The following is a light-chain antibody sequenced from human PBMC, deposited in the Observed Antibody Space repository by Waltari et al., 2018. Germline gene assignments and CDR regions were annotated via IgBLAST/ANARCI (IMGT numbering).Light chain of an antibody. V-gene: IGKV1-5*03. J-gene: IGKJ4*01. CDR1: QSISNW. CDR2: KAF. Sequence: DIQMTQSPSTLSASVGDRIIITCRASQSISNWLAWYQQKPGKAPKLLIYKAFTLETGVPSMFSGSRYGTVFTLTICNLLPDDIETYYCQQYNSYSLLAFGGGTKVVIE. CDR3: QQYNSYSLLA.